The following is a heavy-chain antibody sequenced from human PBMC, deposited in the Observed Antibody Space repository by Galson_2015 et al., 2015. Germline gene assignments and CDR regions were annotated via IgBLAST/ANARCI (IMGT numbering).Heavy chain of an antibody. CDR1: GFSFSGYY. Sequence: SLRLSCAASGFSFSGYYMSWIRQAPGKGLEWVSHISTSGSAINYADSVKGRFTISRDNAQNSLYLQVSSLRAEDTAVYYCARDLGVRGANLDSWGQGTLVTVPS. J-gene: IGHJ4*02. CDR2: ISTSGSAI. CDR3: ARDLGVRGANLDS. V-gene: IGHV3-11*01. D-gene: IGHD3-10*01.